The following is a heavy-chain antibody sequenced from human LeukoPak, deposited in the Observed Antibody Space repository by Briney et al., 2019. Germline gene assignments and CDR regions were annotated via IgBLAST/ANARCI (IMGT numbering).Heavy chain of an antibody. CDR3: ARRGGSQWLVPFDY. J-gene: IGHJ4*02. Sequence: GASVKVSCKASGYTFTSYGISWVRQAPGQGLEWMGWISAYNGNTNYAQKLQGRVTMTRDTSTSTVYMELSSLRSEDTAVYYCARRGGSQWLVPFDYWGQGTLVTVSS. CDR1: GYTFTSYG. CDR2: ISAYNGNT. V-gene: IGHV1-18*01. D-gene: IGHD6-19*01.